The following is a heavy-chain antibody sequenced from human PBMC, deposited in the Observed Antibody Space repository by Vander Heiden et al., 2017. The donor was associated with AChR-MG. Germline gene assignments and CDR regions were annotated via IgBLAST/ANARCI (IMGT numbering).Heavy chain of an antibody. V-gene: IGHV3-21*01. J-gene: IGHJ3*02. CDR3: ARTILDTVYNAFDI. CDR1: GFSFNSYS. D-gene: IGHD2-2*03. Sequence: EVQVVESGGGLVKPGGSLRLSCAASGFSFNSYSMNWVRQAPGKGLEWVSSISSGSSYIHYADSVKGRFTISRDYAKNSLYLQMNSLRAEDTAVYYCARTILDTVYNAFDIWGQGTVVTVSS. CDR2: ISSGSSYI.